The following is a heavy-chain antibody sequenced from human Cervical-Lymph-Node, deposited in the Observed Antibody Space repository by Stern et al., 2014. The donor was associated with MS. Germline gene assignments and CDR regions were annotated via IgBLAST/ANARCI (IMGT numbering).Heavy chain of an antibody. V-gene: IGHV1-69*06. J-gene: IGHJ5*02. CDR1: GGTFNNSA. CDR2: IIPILGTT. D-gene: IGHD5/OR15-5a*01. Sequence: VQLVESGAEVKKPASSVKVSCKASGGTFNNSAIRWVRQAPGQGLEWMGGIIPILGTTNYAQKFQGRVTFTADKSTSTAYMALSGLRYEDTAVYYCARDLGVGPSVSWGQGTVVTVSS. CDR3: ARDLGVGPSVS.